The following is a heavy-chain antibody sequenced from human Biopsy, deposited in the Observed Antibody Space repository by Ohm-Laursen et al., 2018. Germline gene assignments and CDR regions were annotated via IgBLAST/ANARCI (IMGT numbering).Heavy chain of an antibody. Sequence: GSSVKVSCKAPGGTFSNYGVNWVRQAPGQGLEWLGGNIPILGTGNYAQKFQDRVTVAADTSTSTATMELCSLRSDDTAVYYCATKLTGYFHHWGQGTLVIVSS. CDR2: NIPILGTG. CDR3: ATKLTGYFHH. J-gene: IGHJ1*01. D-gene: IGHD3-9*01. V-gene: IGHV1-69*06. CDR1: GGTFSNYG.